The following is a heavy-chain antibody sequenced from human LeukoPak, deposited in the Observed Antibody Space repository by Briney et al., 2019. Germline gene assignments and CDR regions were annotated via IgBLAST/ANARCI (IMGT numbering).Heavy chain of an antibody. CDR2: INPNSGGT. Sequence: ASVKVSCKASGYTFTGYYMHWVRQAPGQGLEWMGWINPNSGGTNYAQKFQGRVTMTRDTSISTAYMELSRLRSDDTAVYYCARTCMPITMIVVVIPYYFDYWGQGTLVTVSS. V-gene: IGHV1-2*02. CDR3: ARTCMPITMIVVVIPYYFDY. CDR1: GYTFTGYY. J-gene: IGHJ4*02. D-gene: IGHD3-22*01.